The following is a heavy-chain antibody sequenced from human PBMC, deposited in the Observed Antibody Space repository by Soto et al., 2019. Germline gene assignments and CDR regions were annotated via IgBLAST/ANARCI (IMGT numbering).Heavy chain of an antibody. D-gene: IGHD4-17*01. J-gene: IGHJ4*02. V-gene: IGHV3-23*01. CDR1: GFTFSRDG. CDR2: ITDNGGST. CDR3: AKERATTTAFDY. Sequence: GGSLRLSCAASGFTFSRDGMSWVRQAPGKGLEWVSLITDNGGSTYYADSVKGRFTISRENTKNTLFLQMNSLRAEDTAVYYCAKERATTTAFDYWGQGPMVTVYS.